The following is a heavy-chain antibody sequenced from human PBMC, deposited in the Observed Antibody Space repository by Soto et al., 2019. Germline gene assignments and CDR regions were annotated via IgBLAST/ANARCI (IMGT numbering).Heavy chain of an antibody. CDR1: GGSISSGDYY. Sequence: PSETLSLTCTVSGGSISSGDYYWSWIRQPPGKGLEWIGYVYYSGSTYYNPSLKSRLTISVDTSKNQFSLKLSSVTAADTAVYFCASCRDGYNEFDYWGQGTLVTVSS. J-gene: IGHJ4*02. D-gene: IGHD5-12*01. CDR2: VYYSGST. V-gene: IGHV4-30-4*01. CDR3: ASCRDGYNEFDY.